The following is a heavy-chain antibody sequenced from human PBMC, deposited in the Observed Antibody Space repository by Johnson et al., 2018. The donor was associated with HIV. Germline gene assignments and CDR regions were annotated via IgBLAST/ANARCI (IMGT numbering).Heavy chain of an antibody. Sequence: VQLVESGGGVVQPGRSLRLSCAASGFTFSSYTIHWVRQAPGKGLEWVAVIRYDGSNKYYADSVKGRFTISRDTLKNTLYLQMNSLRAEDTAVYYCAKDPVGATWAFDIWGQGTMVTVSS. J-gene: IGHJ3*02. CDR3: AKDPVGATWAFDI. V-gene: IGHV3-30*02. D-gene: IGHD1-26*01. CDR2: IRYDGSNK. CDR1: GFTFSSYT.